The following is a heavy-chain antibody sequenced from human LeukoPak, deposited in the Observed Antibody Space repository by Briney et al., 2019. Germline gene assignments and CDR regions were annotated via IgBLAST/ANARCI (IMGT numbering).Heavy chain of an antibody. CDR1: GFTFSSYA. CDR2: ISSSSSYI. V-gene: IGHV3-21*01. Sequence: SGRSLRLSCAASGFTFSSYAMHWVRQAPGKGLEWVSSISSSSSYIYYADSVKGRFTISRDNAKNSLYLQMNSLRAEDTAVYYCARDGSVVVITNNWFDPWGQGTLVTVSS. J-gene: IGHJ5*02. CDR3: ARDGSVVVITNNWFDP. D-gene: IGHD3-22*01.